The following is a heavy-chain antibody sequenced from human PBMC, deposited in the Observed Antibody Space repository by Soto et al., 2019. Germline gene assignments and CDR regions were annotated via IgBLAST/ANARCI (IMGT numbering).Heavy chain of an antibody. V-gene: IGHV3-21*01. J-gene: IGHJ4*02. Sequence: EVQLVESGGGLVKPGGSVRLSCAASGFTFSTYSMNWVRQAPGKGLEWVSSISSSSGYIYYSDSVQGRFTISRDNAKSSLYLQMNSLRADDTAVYYCARVDRRGVAVAGMGVDCWGQGTLVTVSS. CDR2: ISSSSGYI. CDR1: GFTFSTYS. D-gene: IGHD6-19*01. CDR3: ARVDRRGVAVAGMGVDC.